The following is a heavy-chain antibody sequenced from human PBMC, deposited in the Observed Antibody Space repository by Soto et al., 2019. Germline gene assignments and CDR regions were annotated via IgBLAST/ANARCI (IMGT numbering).Heavy chain of an antibody. J-gene: IGHJ5*02. CDR1: GSTFTSYD. CDR2: MNPNSGDT. D-gene: IGHD4-17*01. V-gene: IGHV1-8*01. CDR3: ARGVKYGAYSRWFDP. Sequence: QVQLVQSGAEVKKPGASVKVSCKASGSTFTSYDTNGVRQAPGQGLEYLGWMNPNSGDTAYVQKFQGRLTMTWDTSITTAYMELSGLRSEDTALYFCARGVKYGAYSRWFDPWGQGTLVTVSS.